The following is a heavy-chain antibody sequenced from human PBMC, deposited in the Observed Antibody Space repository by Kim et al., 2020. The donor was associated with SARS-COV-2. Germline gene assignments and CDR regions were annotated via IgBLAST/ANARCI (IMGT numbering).Heavy chain of an antibody. CDR1: GDSVSSNSAA. J-gene: IGHJ6*02. D-gene: IGHD5-18*01. CDR2: TYYRSKWYN. V-gene: IGHV6-1*01. Sequence: SQTLSLTCAISGDSVSSNSAAWNWIRQSPSRGLEWLGRTYYRSKWYNDYAVSVKSRITINPDTSKNQFSLQLNSVTPEDTAVYYCARGGGRVQLWYNPYYYYGMDVWGQGTTVTVSS. CDR3: ARGGGRVQLWYNPYYYYGMDV.